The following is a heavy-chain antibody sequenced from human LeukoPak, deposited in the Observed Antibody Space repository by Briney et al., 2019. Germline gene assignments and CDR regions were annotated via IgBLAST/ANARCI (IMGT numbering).Heavy chain of an antibody. CDR2: MYYSGNF. J-gene: IGHJ4*02. Sequence: KASQTLSLTCSVSGGSISNYYWTWIRQPPGKGLEWIGYMYYSGNFNYNPSLKSRVTISVDASKNQFSLKVSSVTAADTAVYYCARGRGVFIYWGQGTLVTVSS. CDR3: ARGRGVFIY. D-gene: IGHD3-10*01. V-gene: IGHV4-59*01. CDR1: GGSISNYY.